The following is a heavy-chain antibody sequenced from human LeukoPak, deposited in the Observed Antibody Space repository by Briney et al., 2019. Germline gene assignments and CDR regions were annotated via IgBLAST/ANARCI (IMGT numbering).Heavy chain of an antibody. J-gene: IGHJ5*02. V-gene: IGHV4-34*01. CDR2: INHSGST. Sequence: SETLSLTCAVYGGSFSGYYWSWIRQPPGKGLEWIGEINHSGSTNYNPSLKSRVTISVDTSKSQFSLKLSSVTAADTAVYYCARLLRVSSHNWCDPWGQGTLVTVSS. CDR3: ARLLRVSSHNWCDP. CDR1: GGSFSGYY. D-gene: IGHD2-15*01.